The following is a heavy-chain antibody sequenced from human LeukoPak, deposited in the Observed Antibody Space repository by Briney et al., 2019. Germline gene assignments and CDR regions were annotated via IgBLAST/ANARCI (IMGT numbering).Heavy chain of an antibody. CDR3: ARHERCSSINCIYNWFDP. CDR1: GYSISSGYY. J-gene: IGHJ5*02. V-gene: IGHV4-38-2*02. Sequence: NPSETLSLTCTVSGYSISSGYYWGWIRQPPGKGLEWIGSVFYSGRTYYNPSLKSRVTIFVDPSKNQFSLNLRSVTAADTAVYYCARHERCSSINCIYNWFDPWGQGTLVIVSS. CDR2: VFYSGRT. D-gene: IGHD2-2*01.